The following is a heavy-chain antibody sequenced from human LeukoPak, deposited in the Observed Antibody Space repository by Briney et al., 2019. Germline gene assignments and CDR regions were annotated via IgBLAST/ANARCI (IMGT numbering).Heavy chain of an antibody. J-gene: IGHJ4*02. Sequence: PSETLSLTCTVSGVSISSGDYHWSWIRQPPGKGLEWIGYIYYSGSTYYNPSLKSRVSISVDTSKNQFSLKLSSVTAADTAVYYCARDRYFIGFDYWGQGTLVAVSS. CDR3: ARDRYFIGFDY. V-gene: IGHV4-30-4*01. D-gene: IGHD3-9*01. CDR1: GVSISSGDYH. CDR2: IYYSGST.